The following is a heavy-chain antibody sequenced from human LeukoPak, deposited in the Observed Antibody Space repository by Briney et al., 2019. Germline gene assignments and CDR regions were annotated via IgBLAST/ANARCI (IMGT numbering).Heavy chain of an antibody. CDR3: ARGGGIFGVLTTAHYYGIDV. D-gene: IGHD3-3*01. V-gene: IGHV1-69*13. Sequence: SVKVSCKASGGTFSSYAISWVRQAPGQGLEWMGGIIPIFGTANYAQQFQDRVTIIADESTSTAYMELSLLKFEDTAVYYCARGGGIFGVLTTAHYYGIDVWGQGTTVTVSS. J-gene: IGHJ6*02. CDR1: GGTFSSYA. CDR2: IIPIFGTA.